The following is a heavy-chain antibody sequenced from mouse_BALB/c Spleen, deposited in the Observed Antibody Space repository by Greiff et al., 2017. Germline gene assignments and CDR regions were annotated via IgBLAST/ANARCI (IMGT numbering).Heavy chain of an antibody. J-gene: IGHJ1*01. CDR1: GFTFSSFG. D-gene: IGHD1-1*01. CDR3: ARSGVITTVVESYWYFDV. CDR2: ISSGSSTI. V-gene: IGHV5-17*02. Sequence: EVKLVESGGGLVQPGGSRKLSCAASGFTFSSFGMHWVRQAPEKGLEWVAYISSGSSTIYYADTVKGRFTISRDNPKNTLFLQMTSLRSEDTAMYYCARSGVITTVVESYWYFDVWGAGTTVTVSS.